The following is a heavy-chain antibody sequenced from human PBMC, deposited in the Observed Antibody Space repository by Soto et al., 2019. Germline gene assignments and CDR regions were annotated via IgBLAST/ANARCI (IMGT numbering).Heavy chain of an antibody. V-gene: IGHV3-30*18. Sequence: HPGGSLRLSCAASAFTFSSYGMHWFRQAPGKGLEWVAVISYDGSNKYYTESVKGRFTISRDNAKNTLYLQMNSLRAEDTAVYFCAKETTLYSSSWYLSGMDVWGQGTTVTVSS. CDR1: AFTFSSYG. J-gene: IGHJ6*02. CDR3: AKETTLYSSSWYLSGMDV. CDR2: ISYDGSNK. D-gene: IGHD6-13*01.